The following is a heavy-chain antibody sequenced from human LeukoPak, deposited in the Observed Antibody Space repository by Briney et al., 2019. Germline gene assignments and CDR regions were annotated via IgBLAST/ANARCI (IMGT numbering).Heavy chain of an antibody. CDR3: ARGLMVRGVIPFDY. CDR2: INPSGST. V-gene: IGHV1-46*01. D-gene: IGHD3-10*01. CDR1: GYTFTSYA. Sequence: ASVKVSCKASGYTFTSYAMNWVRQAPGQGLEWMGIINPSGSTSYAQKFQGRVTMTRDMSTSTVYMELSSLRSEDTAVYYCARGLMVRGVIPFDYWGQGTLATVSS. J-gene: IGHJ4*02.